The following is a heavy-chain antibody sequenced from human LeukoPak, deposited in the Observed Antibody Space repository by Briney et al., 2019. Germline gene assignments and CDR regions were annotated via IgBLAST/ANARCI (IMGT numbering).Heavy chain of an antibody. D-gene: IGHD3-16*01. V-gene: IGHV3-21*01. CDR3: ARRGGLSSGRGFDH. CDR2: ISSSSSYI. J-gene: IGHJ4*02. Sequence: GGSLRLSCVASGFDFNYYDMNWVRQAPGKGLEWASSISSSSSYIYFADATKGRFTISRDSANSSVFLQMNSLRPEDTAVYYCARRGGLSSGRGFDHWGQGTLVTVSS. CDR1: GFDFNYYD.